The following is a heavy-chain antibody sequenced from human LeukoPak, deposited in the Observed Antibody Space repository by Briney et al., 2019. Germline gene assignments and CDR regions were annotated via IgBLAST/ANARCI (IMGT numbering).Heavy chain of an antibody. D-gene: IGHD3-9*01. J-gene: IGHJ4*02. CDR1: GYTFTGYY. CDR3: ARAGPVLRYFDWLLRRYFDY. V-gene: IGHV1-2*02. CDR2: INPNSGGT. Sequence: ASVKVSCKASGYTFTGYYMHWVRQAPGQGLEWMGWINPNSGGTNYAQKFQGRVTMTRDTSISTAYMELSRLRSDDTAVYYCARAGPVLRYFDWLLRRYFDYWGQGTLVTVSS.